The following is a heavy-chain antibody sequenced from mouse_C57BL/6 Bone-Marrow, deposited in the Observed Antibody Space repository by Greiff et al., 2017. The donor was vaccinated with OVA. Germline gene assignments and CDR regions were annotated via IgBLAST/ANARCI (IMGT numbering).Heavy chain of an antibody. CDR2: ISNLAYSI. J-gene: IGHJ4*01. CDR1: GFTFSDYG. CDR3: ARVSYYYAMDN. V-gene: IGHV5-15*04. Sequence: EVKLVESGGGLVQPGGSLKLSCAASGFTFSDYGMAWVRQAPRTGPEWVAFISNLAYSIYYADTVTGRFTLSRENAKNTLYLEMSSLRSEDTAMYYCARVSYYYAMDNWGQRTSVTVSS. D-gene: IGHD6-2*01.